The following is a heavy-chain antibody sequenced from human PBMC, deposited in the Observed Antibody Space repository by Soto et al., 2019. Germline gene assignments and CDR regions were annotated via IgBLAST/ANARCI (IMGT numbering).Heavy chain of an antibody. CDR2: IIPIFGTA. Sequence: GASVKVSCKASGGTFSSYAISWVRQAPGQGLEWMGGIIPIFGTANYAQKFQGRVTITADESTSTAYMELSSLRSEDTAVYYCARSSGGYYYQGDYWGQGTLVTVSS. CDR1: GGTFSSYA. J-gene: IGHJ4*02. D-gene: IGHD3-22*01. V-gene: IGHV1-69*13. CDR3: ARSSGGYYYQGDY.